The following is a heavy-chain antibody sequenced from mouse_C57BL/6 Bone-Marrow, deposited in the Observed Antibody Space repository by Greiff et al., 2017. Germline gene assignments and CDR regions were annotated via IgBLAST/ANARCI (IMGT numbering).Heavy chain of an antibody. V-gene: IGHV1-7*01. CDR3: ARRTPMYYYSSSYENAMDY. J-gene: IGHJ4*01. D-gene: IGHD1-1*01. CDR2: INPSSGYT. CDR1: GYTFTSYW. Sequence: VQLQQSGAELAKPGASVKLSCKASGYTFTSYWMHWVKQRPGQGLEWIGYINPSSGYTKYNQKFKDKATLTADKSSSTAYMQLSSLTYADSAVYYCARRTPMYYYSSSYENAMDYWGQGTSVTVSS.